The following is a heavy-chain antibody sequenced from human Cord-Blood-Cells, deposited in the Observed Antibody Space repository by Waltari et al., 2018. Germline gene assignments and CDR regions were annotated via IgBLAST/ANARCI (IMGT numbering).Heavy chain of an antibody. D-gene: IGHD3-10*01. V-gene: IGHV1-2*02. CDR1: GYPFTGYY. Sequence: QVQLVQSGAEVKKPGASVKVSCKASGYPFTGYYIHWVRQAPGQGLEWMGWINPNSGGTNYAQKFQGRVTMTRDTSISTAYMELSRLRSDDTAVYYCAREPLYYYGSGSFDYWGQGTLVTVSS. J-gene: IGHJ4*02. CDR2: INPNSGGT. CDR3: AREPLYYYGSGSFDY.